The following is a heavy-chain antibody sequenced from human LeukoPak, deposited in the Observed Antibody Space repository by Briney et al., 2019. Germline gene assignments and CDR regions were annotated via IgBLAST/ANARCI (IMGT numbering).Heavy chain of an antibody. CDR1: GFTVSSNY. V-gene: IGHV3-53*01. CDR3: AKGPLRRDSTSWDY. CDR2: IYSGGST. J-gene: IGHJ4*02. Sequence: GGSLRLSCAASGFTVSSNYMSWVRQAPGKGLEWVSVIYSGGSTYYADSVKGRFTISRDNSKDTLYLQMNSLRAEDTAIYYCAKGPLRRDSTSWDYWGQGTLVTVSS. D-gene: IGHD2-2*01.